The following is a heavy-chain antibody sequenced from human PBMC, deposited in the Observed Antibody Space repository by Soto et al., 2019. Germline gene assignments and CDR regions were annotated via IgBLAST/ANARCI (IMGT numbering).Heavy chain of an antibody. V-gene: IGHV4-34*01. CDR1: GGSLSGYY. CDR3: ARGQEGVVATH. J-gene: IGHJ4*02. CDR2: VKDGGHT. Sequence: QVQLQQWGAGLLKPSETLSLNCAVTGGSLSGYYWSWIRQPPGKGLEWIGEVKDGGHTNYSPSLRGRVTISSETSTNRCSLRLNSVTAADTGVYYCARGQEGVVATHWDQGRLFTVSS. D-gene: IGHD5-12*01.